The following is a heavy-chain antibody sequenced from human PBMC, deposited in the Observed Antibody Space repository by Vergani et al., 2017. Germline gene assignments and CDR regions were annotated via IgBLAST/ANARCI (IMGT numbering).Heavy chain of an antibody. V-gene: IGHV3-30*02. D-gene: IGHD4-17*01. CDR1: GFTFSSYG. CDR3: AKERYGDYALVFDP. CDR2: IRYDGSNK. Sequence: QVQLVESGGGVVQPGGSVRLSCAASGFTFSSYGMHWVRQAPGKGLEWVAFIRYDGSNKYYADSVKGRFTISRDNSKNTLYLQMNSLRAEDTAVYYCAKERYGDYALVFDPWGQGTLVTVSS. J-gene: IGHJ5*02.